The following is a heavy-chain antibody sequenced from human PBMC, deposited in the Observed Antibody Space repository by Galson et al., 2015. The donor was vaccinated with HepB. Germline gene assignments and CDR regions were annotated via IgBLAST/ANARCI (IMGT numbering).Heavy chain of an antibody. CDR2: ICWDDDE. CDR1: GFSLTTTGVG. V-gene: IGHV2-5*02. J-gene: IGHJ4*02. Sequence: PALVKPTQTLTLTCTFSGFSLTTTGVGVAWIRQPPGKALEWLALICWDDDERYSPSLKNRLTITKDTSKNQVILTMTNMDPVDTATYYCVHRADYDTSASSAPLDSWGQGTLVTVSS. D-gene: IGHD3-22*01. CDR3: VHRADYDTSASSAPLDS.